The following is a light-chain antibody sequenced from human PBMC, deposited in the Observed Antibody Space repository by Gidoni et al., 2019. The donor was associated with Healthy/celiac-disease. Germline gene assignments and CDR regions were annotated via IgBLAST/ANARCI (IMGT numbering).Light chain of an antibody. CDR1: SSDVGGYNS. CDR3: SSYAGSVV. Sequence: QSALTQPPSASGCPGQSVTLSCTGPSSDVGGYNSVSWYQQHPGKAPNRRIYVASTRPSGVPDRSSGAKSGNTASLTVSVLQAEDEAHYYCSSYAGSVVFGGGTKLTVL. CDR2: VAS. J-gene: IGLJ2*01. V-gene: IGLV2-8*01.